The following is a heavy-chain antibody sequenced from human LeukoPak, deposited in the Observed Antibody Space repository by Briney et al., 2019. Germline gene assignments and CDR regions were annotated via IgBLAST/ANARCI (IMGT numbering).Heavy chain of an antibody. D-gene: IGHD3-10*01. CDR1: GFTFSSYG. Sequence: PGESLRLSCAASGFTFSSYGMHWVRQAPGKGLEWVAVIWYDGSNKYYADSVKGRFTISRDNSKNTLYLQMNSLRAEDTAVYYCAKIGEGIVDYWGQGTLVTVSS. CDR3: AKIGEGIVDY. V-gene: IGHV3-33*06. CDR2: IWYDGSNK. J-gene: IGHJ4*02.